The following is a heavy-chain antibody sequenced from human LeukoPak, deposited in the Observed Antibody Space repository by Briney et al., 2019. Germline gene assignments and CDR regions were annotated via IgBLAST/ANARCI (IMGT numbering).Heavy chain of an antibody. CDR3: ARDSSGPDY. Sequence: PGGSLRLSCAASGFTFSSYSMNWVRQAPGKGLEWVSSIRSSDTYIYYADSVRGRFTISRDNAKNSLYLQMNSLRAEDTAVYYRARDSSGPDYWGQGTLVTVSS. CDR2: IRSSDTYI. V-gene: IGHV3-21*01. J-gene: IGHJ4*02. D-gene: IGHD5-12*01. CDR1: GFTFSSYS.